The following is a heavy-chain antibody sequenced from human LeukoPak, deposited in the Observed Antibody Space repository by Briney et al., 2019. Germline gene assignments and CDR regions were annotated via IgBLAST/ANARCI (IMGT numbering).Heavy chain of an antibody. CDR2: ISGGGAT. Sequence: GGSLRLSCAASGFTFSNYAVYWVRQAPGEGLEWVSDISGGGATTYADSVKSGSIISSDNSSNTVYLQMDNLRDEDSAVYYCVRSTGYYYYCMDVWGEGTTVTVST. V-gene: IGHV3-23*01. CDR3: VRSTGYYYYCMDV. J-gene: IGHJ6*04. CDR1: GFTFSNYA.